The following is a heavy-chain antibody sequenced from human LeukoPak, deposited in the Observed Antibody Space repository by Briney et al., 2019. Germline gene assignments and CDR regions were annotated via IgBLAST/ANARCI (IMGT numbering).Heavy chain of an antibody. D-gene: IGHD2-2*01. J-gene: IGHJ5*02. CDR1: GYTFTSYG. Sequence: GASVKVSCKASGYTFTSYGISWVRQAPGQGLEWMGWISAYNGNTNYAQKFQGRVTITADKSTSTAYMELSSLRSEDTAVYYCARDRPYCSSTSCYGRWFDPWGQGTLVTVSS. CDR3: ARDRPYCSSTSCYGRWFDP. V-gene: IGHV1-18*01. CDR2: ISAYNGNT.